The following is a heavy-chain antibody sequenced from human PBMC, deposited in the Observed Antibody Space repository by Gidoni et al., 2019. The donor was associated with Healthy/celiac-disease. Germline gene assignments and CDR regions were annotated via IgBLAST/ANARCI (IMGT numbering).Heavy chain of an antibody. D-gene: IGHD5-12*01. CDR1: GFTFDDYA. V-gene: IGHV3-9*01. J-gene: IGHJ4*02. CDR2: ISWNSGSI. CDR3: AKSGGGWLRFFDY. Sequence: EVQLVESGGGLVQPGRSMRLSGSASGFTFDDYAMHWFRQAPGKGLEWVSVISWNSGSIGYADSVKGRFTISRDNAKNSLYLQMNSLRAEDTALYYCAKSGGGWLRFFDYWGQGTLVTVSS.